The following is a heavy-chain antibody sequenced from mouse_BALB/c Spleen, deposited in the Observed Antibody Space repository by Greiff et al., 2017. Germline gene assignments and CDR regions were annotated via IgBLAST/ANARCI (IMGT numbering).Heavy chain of an antibody. D-gene: IGHD2-3*01. J-gene: IGHJ4*01. V-gene: IGHV5-12-1*01. CDR3: ARRWSYAMDY. CDR1: GFAFSSYD. Sequence: EVQGVESGGGLVKPGGSLKLSCAASGFAFSSYDMSWVRQTPEKRLEWVAYISSGGGSTYYPDTVKGRFTISRDNAKNTLYLQMSSLKSEDTAMYYCARRWSYAMDYWGQGTSVTVSS. CDR2: ISSGGGST.